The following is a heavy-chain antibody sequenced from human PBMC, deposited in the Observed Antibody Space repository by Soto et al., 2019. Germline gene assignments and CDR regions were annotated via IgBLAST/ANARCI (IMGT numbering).Heavy chain of an antibody. CDR3: ARGGYSGYDFDY. CDR2: IIPILGIA. D-gene: IGHD5-12*01. V-gene: IGHV1-69*02. J-gene: IGHJ4*02. CDR1: GGTFSSYT. Sequence: SVKVSCKASGGTFSSYTISWVRQAPGQGLEWVGRIIPILGIANYAQKFQGRVTITADKSTSTAYMELSSLRSEDTAVYYCARGGYSGYDFDYWGQGTLVTVSS.